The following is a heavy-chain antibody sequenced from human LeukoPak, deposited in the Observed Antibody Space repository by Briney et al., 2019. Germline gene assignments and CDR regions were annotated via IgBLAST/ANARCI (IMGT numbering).Heavy chain of an antibody. V-gene: IGHV3-48*01. Sequence: GGSLRLSCAASGFSFSTYSMNWVRQAPGKGLEWVSYISSGSSIIYYADSVKGRFTIPRDNAKNSLYLQMNSLRAEDTAVYFCAREGSGYPDYWGQGTLVTVSS. D-gene: IGHD3-22*01. CDR3: AREGSGYPDY. J-gene: IGHJ4*02. CDR2: ISSGSSII. CDR1: GFSFSTYS.